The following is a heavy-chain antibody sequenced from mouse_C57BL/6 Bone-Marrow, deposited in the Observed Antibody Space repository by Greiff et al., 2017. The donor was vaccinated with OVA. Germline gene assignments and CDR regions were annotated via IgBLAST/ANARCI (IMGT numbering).Heavy chain of an antibody. V-gene: IGHV1-52*01. CDR3: ANYGSSYDWYFDV. CDR2: IDPSDSET. Sequence: VQLKQPGAELVRPGSSVKLSCKASGYTFTSYWMHWVKQRPIQGLEWIGNIDPSDSETHYNQKFKDKATLTVDKSSSTAYMQLSSLTSEDSAVYYCANYGSSYDWYFDVWGTGTTVTVSS. CDR1: GYTFTSYW. J-gene: IGHJ1*03. D-gene: IGHD1-1*01.